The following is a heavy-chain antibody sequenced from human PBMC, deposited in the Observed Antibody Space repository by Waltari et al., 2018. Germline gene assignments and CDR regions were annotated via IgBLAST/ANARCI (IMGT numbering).Heavy chain of an antibody. CDR1: GYTFTSYA. CDR3: ARMPQITIFGVVIILDYYYGMDV. D-gene: IGHD3-3*01. Sequence: QVQLVQSGAEVKKPGASVKVSCKASGYTFTSYAMHWVRQAPGQRLGWMGWINAGNGNTKYSQKFQGRVTITRDTSASTAYMERSSLRSEDTAVYYCARMPQITIFGVVIILDYYYGMDVWGQGTTVTVSS. V-gene: IGHV1-3*01. CDR2: INAGNGNT. J-gene: IGHJ6*02.